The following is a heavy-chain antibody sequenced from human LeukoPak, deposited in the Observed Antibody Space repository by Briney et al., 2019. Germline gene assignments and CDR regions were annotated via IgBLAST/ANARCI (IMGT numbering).Heavy chain of an antibody. J-gene: IGHJ4*02. CDR1: GFTFTGYW. CDR2: IRQDESEK. V-gene: IGHV3-7*05. Sequence: PGGSLRPSCAASGFTFTGYWMSWVRQAPGKGLEWVANIRQDESEKYYVDSVKGRFTISRDNAKNSLYLQMNSLRAEDTAVYYCARDRGYCSGGGCYSGGVGYWAQGTLVSVSS. CDR3: ARDRGYCSGGGCYSGGVGY. D-gene: IGHD2-15*01.